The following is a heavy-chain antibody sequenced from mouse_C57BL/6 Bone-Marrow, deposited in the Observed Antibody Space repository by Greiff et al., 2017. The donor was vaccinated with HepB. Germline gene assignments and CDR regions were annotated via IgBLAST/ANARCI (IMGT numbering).Heavy chain of an antibody. D-gene: IGHD3-2*02. CDR2: IWSGGST. Sequence: QVQLKESGPGLVQPSQSLSITCTVSGFLLTSYGVHWVRQSPGKGLEWLGVIWSGGSTDYNAAFISRLSISKDNSKSQVFFKMNSLQADDTAIYYCASIDSSGFAYWGQGTLVTVSA. CDR3: ASIDSSGFAY. V-gene: IGHV2-2*01. J-gene: IGHJ3*01. CDR1: GFLLTSYG.